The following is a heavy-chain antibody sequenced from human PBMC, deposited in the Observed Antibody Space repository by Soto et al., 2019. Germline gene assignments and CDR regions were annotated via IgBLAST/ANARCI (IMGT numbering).Heavy chain of an antibody. CDR2: ISGSGGST. V-gene: IGHV3-23*01. J-gene: IGHJ6*03. CDR1: GFTFSSYA. CDR3: AKDSPSWEDYYYMDV. D-gene: IGHD1-26*01. Sequence: ESGGGLVPPGGSLRLSCAASGFTFSSYAMSWVRQAPGKGLEWVSDISGSGGSTYYADSVKGRFTISRDNSKNTLYLQMNSLRADDTAVYYCAKDSPSWEDYYYMDVWGKGTTVTVSS.